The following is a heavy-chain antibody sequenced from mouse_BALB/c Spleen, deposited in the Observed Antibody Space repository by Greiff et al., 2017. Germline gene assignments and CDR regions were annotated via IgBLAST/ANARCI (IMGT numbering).Heavy chain of an antibody. J-gene: IGHJ4*01. CDR3: QDYYGSSLYAMDY. D-gene: IGHD1-1*01. Sequence: VQLQQSGAELVRSGASVKLSCTASGFNIKDTYMHWVKQRPEQGLEWIGRIDPANGNTKYDPKFQGKATITADTSSNTAYLQLSSLTSEDTAVYYCQDYYGSSLYAMDYWGQGTSVTVSS. CDR1: GFNIKDTY. V-gene: IGHV14-3*02. CDR2: IDPANGNT.